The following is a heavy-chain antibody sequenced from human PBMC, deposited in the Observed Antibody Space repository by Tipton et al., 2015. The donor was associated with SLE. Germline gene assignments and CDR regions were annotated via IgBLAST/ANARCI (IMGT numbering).Heavy chain of an antibody. CDR3: ARAFRVGALFNFDY. Sequence: TLSLTCAVSGGSISSYTSHWSWIRQTPGTGLEFIGEIHHSGNTHYNPSLKSRVTLSVDISRNQFSLKLKSVTAADTAVYYCARAFRVGALFNFDYWGQGTLATVSS. CDR2: IHHSGNT. CDR1: GGSISSYTS. J-gene: IGHJ4*02. V-gene: IGHV4-39*07. D-gene: IGHD1-26*01.